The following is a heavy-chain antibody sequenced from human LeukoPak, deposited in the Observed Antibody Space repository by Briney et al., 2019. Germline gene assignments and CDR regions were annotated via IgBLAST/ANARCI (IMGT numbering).Heavy chain of an antibody. CDR2: INPNSGGT. Sequence: ASVKVSCKASGYTFTGYYMHWVRQAPGQGLEWMGWINPNSGGTNYAQKFQGRVTMTRDTSISTAYMELSSLRSEDTAVYYCGLGYLYYMDVWGKGTTVTISS. CDR3: GLGYLYYMDV. J-gene: IGHJ6*03. CDR1: GYTFTGYY. V-gene: IGHV1-2*02. D-gene: IGHD3-22*01.